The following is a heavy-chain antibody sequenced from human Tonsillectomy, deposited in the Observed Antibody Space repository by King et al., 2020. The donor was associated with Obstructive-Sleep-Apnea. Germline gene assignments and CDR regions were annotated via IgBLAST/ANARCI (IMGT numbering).Heavy chain of an antibody. V-gene: IGHV4-28*01. CDR1: GYSISSSNW. J-gene: IGHJ3*02. Sequence: VQLQESGPGLVKPSDTLSLTCAISGYSISSSNWWGWIRQPPGKGLGWIGYIHYSGTTYYNSSLKIRVTMSVDTSKNQFSLRLSSVTSVDTAVYYCARRGTPGAFDIWGQGAMVTVSS. CDR3: ARRGTPGAFDI. CDR2: IHYSGTT. D-gene: IGHD3-16*01.